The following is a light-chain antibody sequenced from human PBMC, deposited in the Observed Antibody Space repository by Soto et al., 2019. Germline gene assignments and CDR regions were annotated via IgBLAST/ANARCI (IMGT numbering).Light chain of an antibody. CDR3: QQYGSSGT. CDR2: GAS. V-gene: IGKV3-20*01. J-gene: IGKJ1*01. CDR1: QSVSNNY. Sequence: EIVFTQSLCALSLTPGERATLSCRASQSVSNNYLAWYQQKPGQAPRLLIYGASNRATGIPDRFSGSGSGTDFTLTISRLEPEDFAVYYCQQYGSSGTFGQGTKVDIK.